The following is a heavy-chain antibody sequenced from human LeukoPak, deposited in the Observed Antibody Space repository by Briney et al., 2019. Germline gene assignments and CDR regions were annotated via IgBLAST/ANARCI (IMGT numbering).Heavy chain of an antibody. CDR1: GFTFSTYA. J-gene: IGHJ4*02. CDR2: IRPDGDRT. D-gene: IGHD6-19*01. V-gene: IGHV3-23*01. CDR3: AREQSGTRGWYTVDY. Sequence: GGSLRLSCAASGFTFSTYAITWVRQGPGKGLEWVSAIRPDGDRTYYANSVRGRFTISRDNSKDTVFLQINGLRVEDTAVYYCAREQSGTRGWYTVDYWGQGTLVTVSS.